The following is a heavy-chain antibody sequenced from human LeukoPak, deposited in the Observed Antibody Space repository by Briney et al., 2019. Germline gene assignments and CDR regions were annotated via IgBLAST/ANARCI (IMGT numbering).Heavy chain of an antibody. D-gene: IGHD2-15*01. CDR2: IKQDGSEK. CDR1: GFTFSSYW. Sequence: GGSLRLSCAASGFTFSSYWMSWVRQAPGKGLEWVANIKQDGSEKYYVDSVKGRFTISRDNAKNSLYLQMNSLRAEDTAVYYCARLYCSGGSCYPRLDKYYYYMDVWGKGTTVTISS. V-gene: IGHV3-7*01. CDR3: ARLYCSGGSCYPRLDKYYYYMDV. J-gene: IGHJ6*03.